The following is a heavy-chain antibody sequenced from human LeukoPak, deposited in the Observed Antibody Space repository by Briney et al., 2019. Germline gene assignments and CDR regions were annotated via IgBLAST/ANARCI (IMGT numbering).Heavy chain of an antibody. CDR2: INPSGGST. CDR1: GYTFTSYY. D-gene: IGHD1-7*01. J-gene: IGHJ4*02. Sequence: ASVKVSCKASGYTFTSYYMHWVRQAPGQGLEWMGIINPSGGSTSYAQKFQGRVTMTRDTSTSTVYMELSSLRSEDTAVYYCARDAFGNYGRGYYFDSWGPGTLVTVSS. V-gene: IGHV1-46*01. CDR3: ARDAFGNYGRGYYFDS.